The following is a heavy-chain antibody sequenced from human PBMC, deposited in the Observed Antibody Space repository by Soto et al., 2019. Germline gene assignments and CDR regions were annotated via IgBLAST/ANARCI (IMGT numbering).Heavy chain of an antibody. CDR3: AKDVRWDYYFYYGMDV. V-gene: IGHV3-23*01. D-gene: IGHD3-10*02. CDR2: LSGSGASA. J-gene: IGHJ6*02. CDR1: GISFSNYA. Sequence: PGGSLRLSCAASGISFSNYAMNWVRQGPGKGLEWVSALSGSGASASYADAVKGRFTISRDNSRNTLYLQMNSLRPEDTAVYYCAKDVRWDYYFYYGMDVWGQGTTVTVSS.